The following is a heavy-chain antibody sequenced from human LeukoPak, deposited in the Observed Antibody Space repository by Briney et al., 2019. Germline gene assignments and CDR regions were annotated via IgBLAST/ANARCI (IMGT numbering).Heavy chain of an antibody. CDR2: INHSGST. D-gene: IGHD6-19*01. V-gene: IGHV4-34*01. CDR1: GGSFSGYY. Sequence: SETLSLTCAVYGGSFSGYYWSWIRQPPGKGLEWIGEINHSGSTNYNPSLSSRVTISVDTSKNHLSMKMNSVTAADTGVYYCARGAGRYSSWGQGTQVTVSS. CDR3: ARGAGRYSS. J-gene: IGHJ5*02.